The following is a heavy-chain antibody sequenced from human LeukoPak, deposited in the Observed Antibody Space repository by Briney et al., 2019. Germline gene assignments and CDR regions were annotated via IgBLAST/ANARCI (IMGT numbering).Heavy chain of an antibody. CDR3: AKSYSSDFYYGGDYFDY. CDR2: ISSSGSPI. V-gene: IGHV3-48*03. Sequence: GGSLRPSCAASGFIFSSYEMSWIRQAPGKGLEWVSYISSSGSPIHYADSVKGRFTISRDNSKNTLYLQMNSLRAEDTALYYCAKSYSSDFYYGGDYFDYWGQGTLVTVSS. D-gene: IGHD3-22*01. CDR1: GFIFSSYE. J-gene: IGHJ4*02.